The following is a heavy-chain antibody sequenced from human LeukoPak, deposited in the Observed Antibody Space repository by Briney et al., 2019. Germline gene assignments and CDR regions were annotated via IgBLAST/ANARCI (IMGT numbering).Heavy chain of an antibody. CDR2: IYYSGST. J-gene: IGHJ4*02. CDR1: GGSISSSSYY. D-gene: IGHD6-13*01. CDR3: ARDGGTRSWYYFDY. Sequence: SETLSLTCTVSGGSISSSSYYWGWIRQPPGKGLEWIGSIYYSGSTYYNPSLKSRVTISVDTSKNQFSLKLSSVTAADTAVYYCARDGGTRSWYYFDYWGQGTLVTVSS. V-gene: IGHV4-39*07.